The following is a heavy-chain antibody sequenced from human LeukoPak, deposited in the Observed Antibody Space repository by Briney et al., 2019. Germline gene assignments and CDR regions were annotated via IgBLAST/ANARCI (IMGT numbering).Heavy chain of an antibody. CDR2: ISSSSSYI. CDR3: AREDIVVVPAAIIYYYGMDV. CDR1: GFTFSSYS. V-gene: IGHV3-21*01. J-gene: IGHJ6*02. D-gene: IGHD2-2*02. Sequence: GGSLRLSCAASGFTFSSYSMNWVRQAPGKGLEWVSSISSSSSYIYYADSVKGRFTISRDNAKNSLYLQMNSLRAEDTAVYYCAREDIVVVPAAIIYYYGMDVWGQGTTVTVSS.